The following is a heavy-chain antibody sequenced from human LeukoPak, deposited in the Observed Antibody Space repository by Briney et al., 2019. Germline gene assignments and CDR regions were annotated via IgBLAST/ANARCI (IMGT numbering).Heavy chain of an antibody. V-gene: IGHV3-48*02. Sequence: GGSLRLSCAASGFTFNSYTMNWVRQAPGKGLEWVAYISSSSDTIFYADSVKGRFTIFRDNAKNSLSLQMNGLRDEDTALYYCARDANSGNLYYLDFWGQGTLVTVSS. CDR1: GFTFNSYT. CDR2: ISSSSDTI. J-gene: IGHJ4*02. D-gene: IGHD1-26*01. CDR3: ARDANSGNLYYLDF.